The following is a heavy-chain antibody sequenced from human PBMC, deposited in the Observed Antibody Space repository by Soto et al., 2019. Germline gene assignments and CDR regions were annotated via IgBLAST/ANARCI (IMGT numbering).Heavy chain of an antibody. D-gene: IGHD6-19*01. CDR3: AGIAVAGSGWFDP. V-gene: IGHV1-69*13. CDR1: GGTFSSYA. CDR2: IIPIFGTA. Sequence: SVKVSCKASGGTFSSYAISWVRQAPGQGLEWMGGIIPIFGTANYAQKFQGRVTITADESTSTAYMELSSLRSEDTAVYYCAGIAVAGSGWFDPWGQGTLVTVSS. J-gene: IGHJ5*02.